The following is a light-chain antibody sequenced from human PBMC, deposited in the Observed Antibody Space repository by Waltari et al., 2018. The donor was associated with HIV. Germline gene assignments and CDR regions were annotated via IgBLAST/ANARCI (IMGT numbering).Light chain of an antibody. V-gene: IGKV4-1*01. Sequence: DIVMTQSQDSLAVSRVGRATINCKSSQSVLYSSNNKNYLAWYQQKPGQPPRLLIYWASTRESGVPDRFSGSGSGTDFTLTISSLQAEDVAVYYCQQYYSIPPLTFGGGTKVEIK. CDR3: QQYYSIPPLT. CDR1: QSVLYSSNNKNY. CDR2: WAS. J-gene: IGKJ4*01.